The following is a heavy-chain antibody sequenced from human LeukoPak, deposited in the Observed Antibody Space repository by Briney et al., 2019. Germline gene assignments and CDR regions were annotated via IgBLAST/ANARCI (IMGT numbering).Heavy chain of an antibody. CDR1: GFTFSSYW. D-gene: IGHD3-22*01. J-gene: IGHJ4*02. Sequence: GGSLRLSCAASGFTFSSYWMSWVRQAPGKGLEWVPAISGSGGSTYYADSVKGRFTISRDNSKNTLYLQMNSLRAEDTALYYCARTPEYYYDSSGYSSGPDYWGQGTLVTVSS. CDR2: ISGSGGST. CDR3: ARTPEYYYDSSGYSSGPDY. V-gene: IGHV3-23*01.